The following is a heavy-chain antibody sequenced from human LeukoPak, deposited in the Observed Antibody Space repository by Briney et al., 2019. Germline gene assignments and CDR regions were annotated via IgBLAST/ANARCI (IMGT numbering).Heavy chain of an antibody. CDR1: GYTFTSYD. Sequence: GASVKVSCRASGYTFTSYDINWVGQATGQGVEWRGWMNPNSGKTGYAQKFQGRVTMTRNTSISTAYMELSSLRSEDTAVYYCAREYYYDSPCWFDHWGQGTLVTVSS. V-gene: IGHV1-8*01. J-gene: IGHJ5*02. CDR2: MNPNSGKT. CDR3: AREYYYDSPCWFDH. D-gene: IGHD3-22*01.